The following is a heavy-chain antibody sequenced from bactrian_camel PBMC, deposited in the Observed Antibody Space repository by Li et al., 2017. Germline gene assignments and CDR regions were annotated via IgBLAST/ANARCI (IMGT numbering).Heavy chain of an antibody. CDR3: VRDLDAYGAMWNFGY. J-gene: IGHJ6*01. CDR2: IYPNGRST. V-gene: IGHV3S6*01. D-gene: IGHD6*01. Sequence: VQLVESGGGLVQPGGSLRLSCEASGFIFSTTSMCWVRQAPGKGLEWGSGIYPNGRSTYSADVKGRFTSSRDHAKNTVYLQMNSLKPEDTAVYYCVRDLDAYGAMWNFGYWCQGTQVTVS. CDR1: GFIFSTTS.